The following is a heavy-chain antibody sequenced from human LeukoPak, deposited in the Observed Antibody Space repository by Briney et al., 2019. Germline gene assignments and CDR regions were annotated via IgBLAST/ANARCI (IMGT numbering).Heavy chain of an antibody. D-gene: IGHD5-18*01. CDR2: ISSSSSYI. CDR3: ARDGYDVDTAMVVPFDY. CDR1: GFTFSSYS. Sequence: GGSLRLSCAASGFTFSSYSMNWVRQAPGKGLEWVSSISSSSSYIYYADSVKGRFTISRDNAKNSLCLQMNSLRAEDTAVYYCARDGYDVDTAMVVPFDYWGQGTLVTVSS. V-gene: IGHV3-21*01. J-gene: IGHJ4*02.